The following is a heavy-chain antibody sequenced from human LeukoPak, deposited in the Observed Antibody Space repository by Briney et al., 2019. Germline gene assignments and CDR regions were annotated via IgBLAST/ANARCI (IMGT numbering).Heavy chain of an antibody. CDR1: GFTFSSYS. D-gene: IGHD6-19*01. CDR3: ARDFVAGPRGGY. CDR2: ISSSSSYI. Sequence: GGSLRLSCAASGFTFSSYSMNWVRQAPGKGLEWVSSISSSSSYIYYADSVKGRFTISRDNAKNSLYLQMNSLRAEDTAVYYCARDFVAGPRGGYWGQGTLVTVPS. J-gene: IGHJ4*02. V-gene: IGHV3-21*01.